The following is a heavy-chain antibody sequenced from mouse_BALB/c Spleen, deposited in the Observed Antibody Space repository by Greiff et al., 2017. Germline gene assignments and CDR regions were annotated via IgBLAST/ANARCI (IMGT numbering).Heavy chain of an antibody. CDR2: IDPSDSYT. V-gene: IGHV1S127*01. Sequence: QVQLQQPGAELVKPGASVKMSCKASGYTFTSYWMHWVKQRPGQGLEWIGVIDPSDSYTSYNQKFKGKATLTVDTSSSTAYMQLSSLTSEDSAVYSGTSSGLERAWFAYWGQGTLVTVSA. J-gene: IGHJ3*01. CDR3: TSSGLERAWFAY. D-gene: IGHD3-1*01. CDR1: GYTFTSYW.